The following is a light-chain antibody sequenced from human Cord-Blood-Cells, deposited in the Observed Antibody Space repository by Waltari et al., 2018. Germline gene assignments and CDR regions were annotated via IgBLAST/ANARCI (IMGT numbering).Light chain of an antibody. J-gene: IGKJ2*01. CDR1: QDISNY. V-gene: IGKV1-33*01. Sequence: DIQMTQSPSSLSASVGDRVTFTCQASQDISNYLNWYQQKPGKAPKLLIYDASNLETGVPSRFSGSGSGTDFTFTISSLQPEDIATYYCQQYDNLPFGQGTKLEIK. CDR2: DAS. CDR3: QQYDNLP.